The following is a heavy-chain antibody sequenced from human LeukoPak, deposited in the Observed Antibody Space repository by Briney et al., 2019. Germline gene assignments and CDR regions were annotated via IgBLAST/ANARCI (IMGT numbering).Heavy chain of an antibody. V-gene: IGHV3-74*01. D-gene: IGHD3-22*01. CDR2: INSDGRST. CDR1: GFTFSSYW. J-gene: IGHJ4*02. Sequence: LAGGSLRLSCAASGFTFSSYWMHWVRQAPGKGLVWVSRINSDGRSTSYADSVKGRFTISRDNSKNTLHLQMNSLRAEDTAVYYCARHSSGYYHYDYRGPGTPVTVAS. CDR3: ARHSSGYYHYDY.